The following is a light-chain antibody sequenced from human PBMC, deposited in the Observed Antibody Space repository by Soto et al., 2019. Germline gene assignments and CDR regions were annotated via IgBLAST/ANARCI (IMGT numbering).Light chain of an antibody. CDR2: DAS. CDR1: QDISTH. CDR3: QQRSSWPT. V-gene: IGKV3-11*01. J-gene: IGKJ1*01. Sequence: EVVLTQSPDTLSLSPGERATLYCRASQDISTHVGWYQQKPGQTPRLLIYDASRRATGIPARFSGSGSGTDFILTISGLEPEDYGMYFCQQRSSWPTFGQGTKVEIK.